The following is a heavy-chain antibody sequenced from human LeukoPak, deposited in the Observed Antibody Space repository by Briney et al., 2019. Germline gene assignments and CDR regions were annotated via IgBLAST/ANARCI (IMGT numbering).Heavy chain of an antibody. V-gene: IGHV3-48*04. CDR2: VSSGGGTI. D-gene: IGHD4-11*01. Sequence: PGGSLRLSCAASGFTFSTYSMNWVRQAPGKGLEWVSYVSSGGGTIYYADSVKGRFTISRDNAKNSLYLQMNSLRAEDTAVYYCASSKRYQDYWGQGTLVTVSS. J-gene: IGHJ4*02. CDR1: GFTFSTYS. CDR3: ASSKRYQDY.